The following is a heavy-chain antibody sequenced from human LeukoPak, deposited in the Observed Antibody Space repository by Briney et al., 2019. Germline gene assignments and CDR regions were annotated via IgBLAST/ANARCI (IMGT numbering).Heavy chain of an antibody. CDR2: ISAYNGNT. CDR3: ARDWANLYYDILTGYYNPGY. CDR1: GYTFTSYG. J-gene: IGHJ4*02. Sequence: PSASVKVSCKASGYTFTSYGISWVRQAPGQGLEWMGWISAYNGNTNYAQKLQGRVTMTTGTSTSTAYMELRSLRSDDTAVYYCARDWANLYYDILTGYYNPGYWGQGTLVTVSS. D-gene: IGHD3-9*01. V-gene: IGHV1-18*01.